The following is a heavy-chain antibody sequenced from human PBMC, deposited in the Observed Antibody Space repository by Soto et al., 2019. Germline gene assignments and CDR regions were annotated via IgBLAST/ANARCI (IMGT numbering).Heavy chain of an antibody. CDR2: INADGTTT. Sequence: EVQLVESGGTLVQPGGSLRLSCAASGFTFSSSWIHWVRQAPGEGLVWVSRINADGTTTNYADSVKGRFTISRDNAQSTLYLQMDSLRPEDTAVYYCATAGNYRFDYWGQGTLVSVSS. J-gene: IGHJ4*02. CDR3: ATAGNYRFDY. D-gene: IGHD4-4*01. V-gene: IGHV3-74*01. CDR1: GFTFSSSW.